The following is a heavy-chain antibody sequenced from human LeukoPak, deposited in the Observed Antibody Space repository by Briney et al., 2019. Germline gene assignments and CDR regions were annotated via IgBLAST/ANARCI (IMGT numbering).Heavy chain of an antibody. J-gene: IGHJ4*02. CDR2: INPNSGGT. V-gene: IGHV1-2*02. D-gene: IGHD4-17*01. Sequence: MHWVXQAPGQGLEWMGWINPNSGGTNYAQKFQGRVTMTRDTSISTAYMELSRLRSDDTAVYYCARDSDYGDYYYWGQGTLVTVSS. CDR3: ARDSDYGDYYY.